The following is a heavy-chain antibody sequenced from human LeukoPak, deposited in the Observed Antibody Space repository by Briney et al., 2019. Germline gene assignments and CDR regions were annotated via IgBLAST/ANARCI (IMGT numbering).Heavy chain of an antibody. CDR3: ARDSGYYYDSSGSYYFDY. CDR1: GGSISSYY. Sequence: PSETLSLTCTVSGGSISSYYWSWIRQPAGKGLEWIGRIYTSGSTNYNPSLKSRVTMSVDTSKNQFSLKLSPVTAADTAVYYCARDSGYYYDSSGSYYFDYWGQGTLVTVSS. CDR2: IYTSGST. V-gene: IGHV4-4*07. D-gene: IGHD3-22*01. J-gene: IGHJ4*02.